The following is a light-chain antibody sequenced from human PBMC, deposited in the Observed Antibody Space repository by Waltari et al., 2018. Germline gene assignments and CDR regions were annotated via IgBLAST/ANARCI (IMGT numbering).Light chain of an antibody. CDR1: STAFGPNKY. CDR3: SSRTTSITWV. CDR2: DVT. J-gene: IGLJ3*02. Sequence: QPALTQPASVSGSPGQSITISCSGSSTAFGPNKYVSWYQQHPGRAPKVVIYDVTKRPSGISDRFSGSKSDSAASLTISGLQPEDEADYYCSSRTTSITWVFGGGTKLTVL. V-gene: IGLV2-14*03.